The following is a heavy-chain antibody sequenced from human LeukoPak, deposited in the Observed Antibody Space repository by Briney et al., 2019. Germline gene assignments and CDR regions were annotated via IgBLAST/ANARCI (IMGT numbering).Heavy chain of an antibody. CDR1: GFTFDDYA. Sequence: GGSLRLSCAASGFTFDDYAMHWVRQAPGKGLEWVSGISWNSGSIGYADSVKGRFTISRDNAKNSLYLQMNSLRAEDTALYYCAKDNGMATITFADYWGQGTLVTVSS. V-gene: IGHV3-9*01. CDR3: AKDNGMATITFADY. D-gene: IGHD5-24*01. J-gene: IGHJ4*02. CDR2: ISWNSGSI.